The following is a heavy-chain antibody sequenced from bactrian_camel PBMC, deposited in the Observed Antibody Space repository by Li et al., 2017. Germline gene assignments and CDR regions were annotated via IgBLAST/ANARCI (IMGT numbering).Heavy chain of an antibody. D-gene: IGHD2*01. CDR1: GYTFRSRC. J-gene: IGHJ4*01. Sequence: QLVESGGGSVQAGGSLTLSCAASGYTFRSRCMGWFRQAPGKEREGVAAIDNLAASTYTDAVKGRFTISLDNAKTTAYLQMNSLKPEDTAMYYCAAVSGLRQYYRKTDACRWSRGTQVTVS. CDR3: AAVSGLRQYYRKTDACR. CDR2: IDNLAAST. V-gene: IGHV3S25*01.